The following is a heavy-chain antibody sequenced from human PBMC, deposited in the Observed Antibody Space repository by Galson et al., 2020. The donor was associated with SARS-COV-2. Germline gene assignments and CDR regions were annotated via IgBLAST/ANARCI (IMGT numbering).Heavy chain of an antibody. CDR3: ARECIALAGDAFDI. Sequence: GESLKISCAASGFTFSSYAMHWVRQAPGKGLEWVAVISYDGSNKYYADSVKGRFTISRDNSKNTLYLQMNSLRAEDTAVCYCARECIALAGDAFDIWGQGTMVTVSS. D-gene: IGHD6-13*01. CDR2: ISYDGSNK. CDR1: GFTFSSYA. J-gene: IGHJ3*02. V-gene: IGHV3-30*04.